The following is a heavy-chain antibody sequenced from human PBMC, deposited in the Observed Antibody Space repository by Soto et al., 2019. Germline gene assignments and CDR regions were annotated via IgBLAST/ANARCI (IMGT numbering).Heavy chain of an antibody. J-gene: IGHJ4*02. CDR1: GYTFTSYG. CDR3: ARDLGSEAGDHYYFDD. CDR2: ISAYNGNT. V-gene: IGHV1-18*01. D-gene: IGHD3-10*02. Sequence: QVQLVQSGAEVKKPGASVKVSCKASGYTFTSYGISWVRQAPGQGLEWMGWISAYNGNTNYAQKLQGRVTLTTDTSTSTAYRELRSLRSDDTAVYYCARDLGSEAGDHYYFDDWGQGTLVTVSS.